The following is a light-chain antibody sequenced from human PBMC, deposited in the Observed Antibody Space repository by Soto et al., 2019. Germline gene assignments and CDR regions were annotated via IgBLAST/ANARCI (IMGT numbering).Light chain of an antibody. CDR1: QSLQHPNGHNY. CDR2: LGS. J-gene: IGKJ2*01. Sequence: DIVLTQSPLSLPVTPGEPASISCRSMQSLQHPNGHNYLDWYLQKPGQSPQLLIYLGSNRASGVPDRFSGSGSGRDFTLQISRVEAEDVGVFFCMHSLQPPYTFGQGTKLEIK. V-gene: IGKV2-28*01. CDR3: MHSLQPPYT.